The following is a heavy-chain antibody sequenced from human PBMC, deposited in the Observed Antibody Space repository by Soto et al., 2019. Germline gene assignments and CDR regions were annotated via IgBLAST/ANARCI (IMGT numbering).Heavy chain of an antibody. Sequence: GGSLRLSCTASGFTFGDYAMSWFRQAPGKGLEWVGFIRSKAYGGTTEYAASVKGRFTISRDDSKSIAYLQMNSLKTEDTAVYYCTRNPGNEYYYYGIDVWGQGTTVTVSS. J-gene: IGHJ6*02. V-gene: IGHV3-49*03. CDR2: IRSKAYGGTT. CDR1: GFTFGDYA. D-gene: IGHD1-1*01. CDR3: TRNPGNEYYYYGIDV.